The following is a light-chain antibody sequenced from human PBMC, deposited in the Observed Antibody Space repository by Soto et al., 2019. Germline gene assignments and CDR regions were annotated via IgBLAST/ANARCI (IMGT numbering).Light chain of an antibody. CDR2: AAS. V-gene: IGKV1-9*01. CDR1: QGISSY. Sequence: DIQLTQSPSFLSASVGDRVTITCRASQGISSYLAWYQQKPGKAPKLLIYAASTLQSGVPSRFSGSGSGTEFTLTISSLQPEDFATYYCQQLNSYPHTFDQGTKLEIK. CDR3: QQLNSYPHT. J-gene: IGKJ2*01.